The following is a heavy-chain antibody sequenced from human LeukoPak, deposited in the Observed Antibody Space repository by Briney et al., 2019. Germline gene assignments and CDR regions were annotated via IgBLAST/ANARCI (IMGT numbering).Heavy chain of an antibody. D-gene: IGHD3-3*01. J-gene: IGHJ4*02. CDR2: ISSSSSYI. V-gene: IGHV3-21*01. CDR3: ASGIWSGYPYSDY. Sequence: GGPLRLSCAASGFTFSSYSMNWVRQAPGKGLEWVSSISSSSSYIYYADSVKGRFTISRDNAKNSLYLQMNSLRAEDTAVYYCASGIWSGYPYSDYWGQGTLVTVSS. CDR1: GFTFSSYS.